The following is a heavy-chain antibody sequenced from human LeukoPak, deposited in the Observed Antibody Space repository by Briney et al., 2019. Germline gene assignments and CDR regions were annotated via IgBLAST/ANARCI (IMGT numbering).Heavy chain of an antibody. CDR1: GGSISSSSYY. Sequence: SETLSLTCTVSGGSISSSSYYWAWIRQPPGKGLEWIGSIYYTGSTYYNPSLKSRVTISVDTSENQFSLNLSSVTAADTAVYYCARGEMATIEDAFDIWGQGTMVTVSS. CDR3: ARGEMATIEDAFDI. D-gene: IGHD5-24*01. CDR2: IYYTGST. J-gene: IGHJ3*02. V-gene: IGHV4-39*07.